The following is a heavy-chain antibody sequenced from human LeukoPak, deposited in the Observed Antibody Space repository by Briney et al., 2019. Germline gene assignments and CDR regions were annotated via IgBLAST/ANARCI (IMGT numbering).Heavy chain of an antibody. V-gene: IGHV1-2*02. CDR3: ARENSGSMVRD. J-gene: IGHJ4*02. CDR2: INPNSGGT. D-gene: IGHD3-10*01. CDR1: GYTFTGYY. Sequence: ASVKVSCKASGYTFTGYYMHWVRQAPGRGLEWMGWINPNSGGTNYAQKFQGRVTMTRDTSISTAYMELSRLRSDNTAVYYCARENSGSMVRDWGQGTLVTVSS.